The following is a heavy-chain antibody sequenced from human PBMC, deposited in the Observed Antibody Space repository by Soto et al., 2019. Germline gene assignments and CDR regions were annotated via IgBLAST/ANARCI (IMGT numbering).Heavy chain of an antibody. D-gene: IGHD3-16*01. Sequence: TSETLSLTCTVSGDSVRNQYWSWIRRPPGRGLEWIGYIDRSGSTKYNPSLKSRLTISVDTSKNQFSLKLSSVTAADTAVYYCARTLDYGHMDVWGKGTTVTAP. CDR2: IDRSGST. CDR3: ARTLDYGHMDV. V-gene: IGHV4-4*09. CDR1: GDSVRNQY. J-gene: IGHJ6*03.